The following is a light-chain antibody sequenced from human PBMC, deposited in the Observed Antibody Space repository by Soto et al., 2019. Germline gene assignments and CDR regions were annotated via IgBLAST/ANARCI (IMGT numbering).Light chain of an antibody. V-gene: IGKV3-15*01. CDR1: QTINNN. CDR3: QQANSFPWT. Sequence: EVVMRHSPATLSVSPWEIATLSCRASQTINNNVAWYQLKDGPVPRLVIYGASTRATDIPARFSGSGSGTEFTLTISSLQSEDFATYYCQQANSFPWTFGQGTKVDIK. CDR2: GAS. J-gene: IGKJ1*01.